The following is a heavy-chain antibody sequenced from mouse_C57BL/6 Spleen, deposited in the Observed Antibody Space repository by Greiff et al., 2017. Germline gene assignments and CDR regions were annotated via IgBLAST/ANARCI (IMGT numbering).Heavy chain of an antibody. Sequence: EVKVVESGGGLVKPGGSLKLSCAASGFTFSSYTMSWVRQTPEKRLEWVATISGGGGNTYYPDSVKGRFTISRDNAKNTLYLQMSSLRSEDTALYYCARHEGISFDYWGQGTTLTVSS. CDR3: ARHEGISFDY. J-gene: IGHJ2*01. V-gene: IGHV5-9*01. CDR2: ISGGGGNT. CDR1: GFTFSSYT.